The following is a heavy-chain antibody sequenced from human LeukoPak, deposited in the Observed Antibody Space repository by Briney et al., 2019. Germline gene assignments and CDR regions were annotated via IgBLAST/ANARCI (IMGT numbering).Heavy chain of an antibody. CDR1: GFTFSSYG. CDR3: AKDRPTVYSSSWLHFLDS. CDR2: IRYDGSNK. Sequence: GGSLRLSCAASGFTFSSYGMHWVRQAPGKGLEWVAFIRYDGSNKYYADSVKGRFTVSRDNSKNTLYLQMNSPRADDTAVYYCAKDRPTVYSSSWLHFLDSWGQGTLVTVSS. V-gene: IGHV3-30*02. J-gene: IGHJ4*02. D-gene: IGHD6-13*01.